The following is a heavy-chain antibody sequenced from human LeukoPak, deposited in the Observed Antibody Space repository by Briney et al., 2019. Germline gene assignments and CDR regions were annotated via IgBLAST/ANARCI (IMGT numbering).Heavy chain of an antibody. CDR1: GYTFTSYD. CDR2: MNPNSGNT. D-gene: IGHD6-6*01. J-gene: IGHJ4*02. V-gene: IGHV1-8*03. CDR3: AREGSIAARPLDY. Sequence: ASVKVSCKASGYTFTSYDINWVRQATGQGLEWMGWMNPNSGNTGYAQKFQGRVTITRNTSISTAYMELGSLRSEDTAVYYCAREGSIAARPLDYWGQGTLVTVSS.